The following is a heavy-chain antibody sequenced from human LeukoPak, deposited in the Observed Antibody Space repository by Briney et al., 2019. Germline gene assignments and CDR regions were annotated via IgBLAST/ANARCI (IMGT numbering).Heavy chain of an antibody. Sequence: ASVKVSCKASGYTFTGYYMHWVRQAPGQGLEWMGWINPNSGGTNYAQKLQGRVTMTTDTSTSTAYMELRSLRSDDTAVYYCARGPTRAPYYFDYWGQGTLVTVSS. CDR1: GYTFTGYY. J-gene: IGHJ4*02. V-gene: IGHV1-2*02. CDR3: ARGPTRAPYYFDY. CDR2: INPNSGGT.